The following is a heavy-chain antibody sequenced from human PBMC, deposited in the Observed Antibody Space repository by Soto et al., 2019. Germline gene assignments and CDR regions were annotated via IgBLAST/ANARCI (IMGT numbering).Heavy chain of an antibody. V-gene: IGHV1-2*04. CDR2: INPNSGGT. CDR1: GYTFTGYY. J-gene: IGHJ6*02. Sequence: ASVKVSCKASGYTFTGYYMHWVRHAPGQGLEWMGWINPNSGGTNYAQKFQGWVTMTRDTSISTAYMELSRLRSDDTAVYYCARDLVYCGGDCYSHCMDVWGQGTTVTVS. CDR3: ARDLVYCGGDCYSHCMDV. D-gene: IGHD2-21*02.